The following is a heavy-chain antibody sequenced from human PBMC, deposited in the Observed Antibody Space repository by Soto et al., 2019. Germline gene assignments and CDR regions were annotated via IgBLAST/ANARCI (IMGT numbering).Heavy chain of an antibody. Sequence: ASVKVSCKASGYTFTSYGISWVRQAPGQGLEWMGWINACNGNTNYAQKLQGRVTITTDTSTSTAYMELRSLRSEDTAVYYCARVFGGYDFWSGSFDYWGQGTLVTVSS. V-gene: IGHV1-18*01. CDR3: ARVFGGYDFWSGSFDY. D-gene: IGHD3-3*01. CDR2: INACNGNT. J-gene: IGHJ4*02. CDR1: GYTFTSYG.